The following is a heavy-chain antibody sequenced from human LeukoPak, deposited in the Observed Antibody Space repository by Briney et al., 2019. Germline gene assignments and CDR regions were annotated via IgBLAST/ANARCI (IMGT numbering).Heavy chain of an antibody. CDR3: ARDDNYGDYEYYFDY. V-gene: IGHV3-30-3*01. CDR2: ISYDGSNK. J-gene: IGHJ4*02. CDR1: GFTFSSYV. Sequence: PGGSLRLSCAASGFTFSSYVMRWVRQAPGKGLEWVAVISYDGSNKYYADSVKGRFTISRDNSKNTLFLQMNSLRAEDTAVYYCARDDNYGDYEYYFDYWGQGALVTVSS. D-gene: IGHD4-17*01.